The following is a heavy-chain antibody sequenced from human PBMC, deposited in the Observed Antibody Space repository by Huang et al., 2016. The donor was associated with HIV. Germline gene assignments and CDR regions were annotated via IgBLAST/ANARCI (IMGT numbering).Heavy chain of an antibody. CDR3: ATKTAGMDI. J-gene: IGHJ6*02. Sequence: VESGGRSVQPGGSIRLSCVGSTFTFGAYWMSWVRQPPGKGREGVANIKQDETEKYYGDSVKGRFNISRDNAKKVLFLEMDALRVEDTAIYFCATKTAGMDIWGQGTTVIVSS. V-gene: IGHV3-7*01. CDR2: IKQDETEK. CDR1: TFTFGAYW.